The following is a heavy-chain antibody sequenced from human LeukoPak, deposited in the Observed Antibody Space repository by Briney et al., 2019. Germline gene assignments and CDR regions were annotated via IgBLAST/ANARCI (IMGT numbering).Heavy chain of an antibody. J-gene: IGHJ6*04. V-gene: IGHV4-59*01. Sequence: SETLSLTCTVSDGSITNFYWSWIRQPPGGGLEYIGYIYYSGSTNYNPSLKSRVTISVDTSKNQFSLKLNSVSAADTAVYFCARLSRLTLIRGVTGYHSLDVWGKGTKVTVSS. CDR3: ARLSRLTLIRGVTGYHSLDV. D-gene: IGHD3-10*01. CDR1: DGSITNFY. CDR2: IYYSGST.